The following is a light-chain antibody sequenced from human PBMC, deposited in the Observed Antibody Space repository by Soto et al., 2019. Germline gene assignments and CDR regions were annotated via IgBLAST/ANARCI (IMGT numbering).Light chain of an antibody. Sequence: QSALTQPASVSGSPGQSITISCTGTSSDVGNYNLVSLYQQYPGKAPKLMIYEGGKRPSGVSNRFSGSKSGNTASLTISGLQADDEADYYCCSFALRSTLIFGGGTKLTVL. CDR2: EGG. CDR1: SSDVGNYNL. CDR3: CSFALRSTLI. J-gene: IGLJ2*01. V-gene: IGLV2-23*01.